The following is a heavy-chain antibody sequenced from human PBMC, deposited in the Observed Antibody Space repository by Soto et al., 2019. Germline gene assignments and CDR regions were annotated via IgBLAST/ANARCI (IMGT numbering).Heavy chain of an antibody. V-gene: IGHV4-34*01. CDR3: ARGRHRYLRYFDSIWGGDLNGECNWFDP. CDR1: GGSFSGYY. Sequence: LSLTCAVYGGSFSGYYWSWIRQPPGKGLEWIGEINHSGSTNYNPSLKSRVTISVDTSKNQFSLKLSSVTAADTAVYYCARGRHRYLRYFDSIWGGDLNGECNWFDPWGQGTLVTVSS. CDR2: INHSGST. J-gene: IGHJ5*02. D-gene: IGHD3-9*01.